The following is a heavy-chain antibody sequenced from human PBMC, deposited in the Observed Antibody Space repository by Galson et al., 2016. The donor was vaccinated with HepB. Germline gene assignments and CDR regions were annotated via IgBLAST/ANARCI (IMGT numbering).Heavy chain of an antibody. D-gene: IGHD3-16*02. V-gene: IGHV3-33*06. CDR3: AKRGGLSPLDS. J-gene: IGHJ4*02. CDR1: GFIFSHYG. Sequence: SLRLSCAASGFIFSHYGMHWVRQAPGKGLEWVALIWYDGTDKYYADSVKGRFTISRDNPKNTLYLQMDSLRVEDTSVYYCAKRGGLSPLDSWGQGTLVAVSS. CDR2: IWYDGTDK.